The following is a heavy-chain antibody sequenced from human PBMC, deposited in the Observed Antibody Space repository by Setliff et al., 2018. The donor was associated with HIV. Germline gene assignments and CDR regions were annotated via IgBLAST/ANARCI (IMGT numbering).Heavy chain of an antibody. D-gene: IGHD3-10*01. CDR2: FDPEKGET. J-gene: IGHJ4*02. Sequence: ASVKVSCKVSGYTLTKLSIHWVRQAPGKGLEWMGGFDPEKGETVYAQKLQGRVTMTDDTSTDTAYMKLSSLRSDDTAVYFCWFGEPVGPFDIWGQGTLVTVSS. CDR3: WFGEPVGPFDI. CDR1: GYTLTKLS. V-gene: IGHV1-24*01.